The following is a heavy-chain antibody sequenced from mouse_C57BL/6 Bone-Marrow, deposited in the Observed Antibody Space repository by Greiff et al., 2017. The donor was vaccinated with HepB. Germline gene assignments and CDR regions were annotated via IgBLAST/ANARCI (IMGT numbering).Heavy chain of an antibody. V-gene: IGHV14-4*01. CDR2: IDPENGDT. Sequence: EVQLVESGAELVRPGASVKLSCTASGFNIKDDYMHWVKQRPEQGLEWIGWIDPENGDTEYASKFQGKATITADTSSNTAYLQLSSLTSEDTAVYYCTADGYYGFAYWGQGTLVTVSA. D-gene: IGHD2-3*01. CDR3: TADGYYGFAY. CDR1: GFNIKDDY. J-gene: IGHJ3*01.